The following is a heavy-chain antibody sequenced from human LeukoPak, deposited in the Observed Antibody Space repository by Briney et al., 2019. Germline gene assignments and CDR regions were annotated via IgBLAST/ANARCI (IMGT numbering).Heavy chain of an antibody. D-gene: IGHD3-10*01. CDR3: ARKGYYGSGSYYIDYFDY. Sequence: ASVKVSCKASGGTFGSYAISWVRQAPGQGLEWMGRIIPILGIANYAQKFQGRVTITADKSTSTAYMELSSLRSEDTAVYYCARKGYYGSGSYYIDYFDYWGQGTLVTVSS. V-gene: IGHV1-69*04. CDR1: GGTFGSYA. J-gene: IGHJ4*02. CDR2: IIPILGIA.